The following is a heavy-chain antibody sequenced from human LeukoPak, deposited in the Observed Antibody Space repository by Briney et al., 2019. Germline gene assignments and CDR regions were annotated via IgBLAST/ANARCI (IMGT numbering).Heavy chain of an antibody. J-gene: IGHJ6*04. CDR3: TRFGSGSYG. V-gene: IGHV3-73*01. D-gene: IGHD3-10*01. CDR2: IRSKANSYAT. CDR1: GFTFSGSA. Sequence: GVSLRLSFAASGFTFSGSAMHWVRQASGKGLEWVGRIRSKANSYATAYAASVKGRFTISRDDSKNTAYLQMNSLKTEDTAVYYCTRFGSGSYGWGKGTTVTVSS.